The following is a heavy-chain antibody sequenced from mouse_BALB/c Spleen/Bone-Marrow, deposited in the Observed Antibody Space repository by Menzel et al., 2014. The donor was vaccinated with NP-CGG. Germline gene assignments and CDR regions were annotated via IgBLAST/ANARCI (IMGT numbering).Heavy chain of an antibody. J-gene: IGHJ3*01. CDR3: TRLDSSGYGAY. CDR1: GYTFTDYE. D-gene: IGHD3-2*01. Sequence: QVQLKQSGAELVRPGASVTLSCKASGYTFTDYEMHWLKQTPVHGLEWIGAIDPETGGTAYNQKFKGRATLTTDKSSSXAYMELRSLTSEDSAVYYCTRLDSSGYGAYWGQGTLVTVSA. CDR2: IDPETGGT. V-gene: IGHV1-15*01.